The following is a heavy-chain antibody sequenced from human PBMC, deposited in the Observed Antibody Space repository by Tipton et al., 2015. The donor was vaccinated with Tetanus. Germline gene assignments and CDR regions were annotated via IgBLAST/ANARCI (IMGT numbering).Heavy chain of an antibody. Sequence: TLSLTCSVSGVSISSDDYYWSWIRQSAAMGLEWIGRINTSGSSDYNPSLKGRVTMSIDTSGNRFSLDLTSVTAADTAIYYCARASHFQWERVRLDYWGQGLRVTVSS. J-gene: IGHJ4*02. V-gene: IGHV4-61*02. CDR3: ARASHFQWERVRLDY. CDR1: GVSISSDDYY. CDR2: INTSGSS. D-gene: IGHD1-1*01.